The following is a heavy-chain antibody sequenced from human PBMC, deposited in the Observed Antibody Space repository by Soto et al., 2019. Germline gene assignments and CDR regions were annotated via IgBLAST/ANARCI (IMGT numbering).Heavy chain of an antibody. Sequence: PGESLKISCKGSEYSFSTYWIAWVRQMPGKGLEWMGIIYPGDSDTRYSPSFQGQVTISADKSISTAHLQWSSLKASDTAMYYCASQIRHYDSWSNKYYYYGLDVWGQGTTVTVSS. J-gene: IGHJ6*02. CDR1: EYSFSTYW. D-gene: IGHD3-3*01. V-gene: IGHV5-51*01. CDR2: IYPGDSDT. CDR3: ASQIRHYDSWSNKYYYYGLDV.